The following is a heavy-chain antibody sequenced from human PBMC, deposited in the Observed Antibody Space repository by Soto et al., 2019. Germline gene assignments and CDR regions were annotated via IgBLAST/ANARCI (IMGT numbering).Heavy chain of an antibody. D-gene: IGHD3-9*01. CDR2: INDRGSI. V-gene: IGHV4-34*01. Sequence: QVQLQQWGAGPLRPLETLSLTCGVSGGSFSGHYWAWIRQSPGKGLEWIGEINDRGSINYNPSLRSRVSISVDTSKNHYSLNLRFVTAADTAVYYCARESHDILTGPPWVWYFDLWGRGTLVTVSS. CDR3: ARESHDILTGPPWVWYFDL. CDR1: GGSFSGHY. J-gene: IGHJ2*01.